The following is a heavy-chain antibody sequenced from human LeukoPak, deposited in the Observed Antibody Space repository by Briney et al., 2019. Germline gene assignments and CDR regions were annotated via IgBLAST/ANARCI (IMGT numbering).Heavy chain of an antibody. J-gene: IGHJ5*02. CDR2: IDPNSGGT. Sequence: ASVKVSCKASGYDLTRCVITWVRQAPGQGLEWMGWIDPNSGGTNYAQKFQGRVTMTRDTSISTAYMELSRLRSDDTAVYYCARDLRGYSSSTDQYWFDPWGQGTLVTVSS. CDR1: GYDLTRCV. CDR3: ARDLRGYSSSTDQYWFDP. D-gene: IGHD6-6*01. V-gene: IGHV1-2*02.